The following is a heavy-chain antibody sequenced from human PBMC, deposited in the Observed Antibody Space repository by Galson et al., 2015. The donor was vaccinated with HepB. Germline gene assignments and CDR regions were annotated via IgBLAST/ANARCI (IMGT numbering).Heavy chain of an antibody. V-gene: IGHV4-31*03. J-gene: IGHJ6*02. CDR2: IHYSGSS. CDR3: ARQDTAMVTYYGMDV. D-gene: IGHD5-18*01. CDR1: GNSISSGSYY. Sequence: TLSLTCSVSGNSISSGSYYWSWIRQLPGKGLEWIGHIHYSGSSYYNPSLKSRVTISVDTSKNQFSLKLYSVTAADTAVYYCARQDTAMVTYYGMDVWGQGTTVTVSS.